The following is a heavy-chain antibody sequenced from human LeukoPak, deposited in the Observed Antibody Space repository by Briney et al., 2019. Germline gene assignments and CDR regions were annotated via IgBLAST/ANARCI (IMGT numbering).Heavy chain of an antibody. J-gene: IGHJ4*02. Sequence: GGSLRLSCTVSGFTVSSNSMSWVRQAPGKGLEWVSFIYSDNTHYSDSVKGRFTISRDNSKNTLYLQMNSLRAEDTAVYHCAKSRVAGPHYYDSLDYWGQGTLVTVSS. CDR2: IYSDNT. V-gene: IGHV3-66*03. CDR1: GFTVSSNS. D-gene: IGHD3-22*01. CDR3: AKSRVAGPHYYDSLDY.